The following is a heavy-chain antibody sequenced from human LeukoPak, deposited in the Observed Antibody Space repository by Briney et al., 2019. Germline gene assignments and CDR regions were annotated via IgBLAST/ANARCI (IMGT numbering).Heavy chain of an antibody. D-gene: IGHD2-2*01. Sequence: GGSLRLSCSASGFIFSRYAMHWVRQPPGKGLYYVAAISSDGDSTYYADSVKGRFTISRDNSKNTLSLQMSSLKPEDTAVYYCVKTFGYCSSTSCYVFDHWGQGTLVTVSS. CDR1: GFIFSRYA. CDR3: VKTFGYCSSTSCYVFDH. CDR2: ISSDGDST. V-gene: IGHV3-64D*06. J-gene: IGHJ4*02.